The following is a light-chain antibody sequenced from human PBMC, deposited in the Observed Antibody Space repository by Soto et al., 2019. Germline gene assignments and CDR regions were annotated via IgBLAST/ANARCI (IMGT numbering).Light chain of an antibody. Sequence: DVPMSQSPSTLSASVGDRVTITCRASQNIDNWLAWYQQKPRKAPKLLIYKASSLESGVPSRFSGSGSGTEFTLTISSLEPDDFATYHCQQYNSYSVPSFGQGTKVDIK. CDR1: QNIDNW. CDR3: QQYNSYSVPS. CDR2: KAS. J-gene: IGKJ1*01. V-gene: IGKV1-5*03.